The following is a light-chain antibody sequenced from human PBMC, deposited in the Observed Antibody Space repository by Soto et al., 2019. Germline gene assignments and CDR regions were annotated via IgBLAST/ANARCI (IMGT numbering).Light chain of an antibody. CDR1: ETVTDRQ. V-gene: IGKV3-20*01. CDR2: SIS. Sequence: IVLTQSPGTLSLSPGERATLSCGSSETVTDRQLAWYQQKPGQAPRLLIYSISTRAAGIPDRFSASGSGTDFTLTISRLEPEDFAVYYCQQYGSSRWTFAQGTKVDIK. J-gene: IGKJ1*01. CDR3: QQYGSSRWT.